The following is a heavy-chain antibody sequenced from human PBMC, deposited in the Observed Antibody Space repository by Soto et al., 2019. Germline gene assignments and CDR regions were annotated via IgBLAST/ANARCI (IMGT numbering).Heavy chain of an antibody. Sequence: QVQLVQSGAEVKKPGASVKVSCKASGYTFTSYGISWVRQAPGQGLEWMGWISAYNGNTNYAQKLQGRVTMTTDTSTSTASMGLRSLRSDDTAVYYCARRSPWWDPRGSRFDPWGQGTLVTVSS. J-gene: IGHJ5*02. CDR3: ARRSPWWDPRGSRFDP. CDR1: GYTFTSYG. CDR2: ISAYNGNT. D-gene: IGHD1-26*01. V-gene: IGHV1-18*01.